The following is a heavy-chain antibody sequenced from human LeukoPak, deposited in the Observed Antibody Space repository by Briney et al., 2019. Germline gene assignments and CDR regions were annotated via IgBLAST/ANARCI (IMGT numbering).Heavy chain of an antibody. CDR3: ARGGESSGWAPWYFDL. D-gene: IGHD6-19*01. CDR2: INPNSGGT. Sequence: ASVKASCKASGYTFIGYYIHWVRQAPGQGLEWMGWINPNSGGTNYAQKFQGRVTMTRDTSISTAYMELSRLTFDDMAMYYCARGGESSGWAPWYFDLWGRGTLVTVSS. J-gene: IGHJ2*01. CDR1: GYTFIGYY. V-gene: IGHV1-2*02.